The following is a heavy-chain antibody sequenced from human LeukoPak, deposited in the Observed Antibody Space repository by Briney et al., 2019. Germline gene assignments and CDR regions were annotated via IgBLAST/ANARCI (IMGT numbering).Heavy chain of an antibody. J-gene: IGHJ4*02. Sequence: GGSLRLSCAASGFTFSDYYMSWIRQAPGKGLEWVSYISSSGSTIYYADSVKGRFTISRDNAKNSLYLQMNSLRAEDTAVYYCARSRVLNYDFWSGYAGGADYWGQGTLVTVSS. D-gene: IGHD3-3*01. CDR2: ISSSGSTI. CDR3: ARSRVLNYDFWSGYAGGADY. V-gene: IGHV3-11*04. CDR1: GFTFSDYY.